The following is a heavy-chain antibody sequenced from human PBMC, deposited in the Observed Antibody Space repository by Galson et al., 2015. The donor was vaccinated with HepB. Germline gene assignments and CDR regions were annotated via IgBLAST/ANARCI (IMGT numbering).Heavy chain of an antibody. CDR1: GYTFTSYG. CDR3: ARVGTTGTGRYYYYGMDV. CDR2: ISAYNGNT. Sequence: SVKVSCKASGYTFTSYGISWVRQAPGQGLEWMGWISAYNGNTNYAQKLQGRVTMTTDTSTSTAYMELRSLRSDDTAVYYCARVGTTGTGRYYYYGMDVWGQGTTVTVSS. V-gene: IGHV1-18*01. J-gene: IGHJ6*02. D-gene: IGHD1-1*01.